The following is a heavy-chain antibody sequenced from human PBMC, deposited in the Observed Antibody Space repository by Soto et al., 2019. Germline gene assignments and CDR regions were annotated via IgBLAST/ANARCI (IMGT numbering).Heavy chain of an antibody. Sequence: QVQLVQSGAEVKKPGSSVKVSCKASGGTFSSYTISWVRQAPGQGLEWMGRIIPILGIANYAQKFQGRVTITADKSSSTAYMELSSLRSEDTAVYYCARVVAAANWFDPWGQGTLVTVSS. CDR2: IIPILGIA. CDR1: GGTFSSYT. J-gene: IGHJ5*02. CDR3: ARVVAAANWFDP. D-gene: IGHD2-15*01. V-gene: IGHV1-69*02.